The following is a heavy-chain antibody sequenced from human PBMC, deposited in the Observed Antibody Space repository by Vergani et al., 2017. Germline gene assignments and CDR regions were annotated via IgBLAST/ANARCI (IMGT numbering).Heavy chain of an antibody. V-gene: IGHV4-34*01. CDR1: GESFSGYY. CDR2: INHGGST. CDR3: ARVLLTGYYSPRAYGMDV. J-gene: IGHJ6*02. D-gene: IGHD3-9*01. Sequence: QVQLQQWGAGLLKPSETLSLTCAVYGESFSGYYWSWIRQPPGKGLEWIGEINHGGSTNYSPSLKSRVTISVDTSKNQFSLKLSSVTAADTAVYYCARVLLTGYYSPRAYGMDVWGQGTTVTVSS.